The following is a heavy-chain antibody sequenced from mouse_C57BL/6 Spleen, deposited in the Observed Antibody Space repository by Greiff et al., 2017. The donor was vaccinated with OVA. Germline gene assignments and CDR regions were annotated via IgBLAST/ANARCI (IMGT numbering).Heavy chain of an antibody. CDR3: ARGDYYGSSQGFAY. CDR1: GYSITSGYY. CDR2: ISYDGSN. Sequence: EVQLQESGPGLVKPSQSLSLTCSVTGYSITSGYYWNWIRQFPGNKLEWMGYISYDGSNNYNPSLKNRISITRDTSKNQFFLKLNSVTTEDTATYYCARGDYYGSSQGFAYWGQGTLVTVSA. V-gene: IGHV3-6*01. J-gene: IGHJ3*01. D-gene: IGHD1-1*01.